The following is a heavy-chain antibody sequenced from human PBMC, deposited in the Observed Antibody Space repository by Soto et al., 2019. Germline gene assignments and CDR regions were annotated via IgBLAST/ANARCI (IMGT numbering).Heavy chain of an antibody. CDR3: GGGGERGPADAFDI. V-gene: IGHV1-2*04. Sequence: ASVKVSCKASGYTFTGYYMHWVRQAPGQGLEWMGWINPNSGGTNYAQKFQGWVTMTRDTSISTAYMELSRLRSDDTAVFYWGGGGERGPADAFDIWGQGTMVTVSS. J-gene: IGHJ3*02. CDR1: GYTFTGYY. D-gene: IGHD3-16*01. CDR2: INPNSGGT.